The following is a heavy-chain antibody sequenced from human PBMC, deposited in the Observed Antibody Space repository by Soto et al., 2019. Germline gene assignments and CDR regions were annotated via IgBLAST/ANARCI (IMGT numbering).Heavy chain of an antibody. CDR1: GFAFTSSA. D-gene: IGHD1-20*01. CDR3: AADVVTGTTRSDY. J-gene: IGHJ4*02. CDR2: IVVGSGNT. V-gene: IGHV1-58*01. Sequence: SVKVSCKASGFAFTSSAVQWVRQARGQRLEWIGWIVVGSGNTNYAQKFQERVTITRDMSTSTAYMELSSLRSEDTAVYYCAADVVTGTTRSDYWGQGTLVTVSS.